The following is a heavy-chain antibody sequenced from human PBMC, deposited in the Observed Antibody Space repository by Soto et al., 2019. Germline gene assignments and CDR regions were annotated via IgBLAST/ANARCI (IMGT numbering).Heavy chain of an antibody. D-gene: IGHD2-21*02. Sequence: QVLLVESGGGVVQPGRSLRISCAVSGFTFSSFGMHCVRQAPAKGLEWVAVISDDGSSKHYADSLKGRFTIFRDNSTNALYLQLDSLGPADTAVYYCARDRWGDLGDLNLPGYWGQGTLVSVSS. J-gene: IGHJ4*02. CDR2: ISDDGSSK. CDR3: ARDRWGDLGDLNLPGY. V-gene: IGHV3-30*03. CDR1: GFTFSSFG.